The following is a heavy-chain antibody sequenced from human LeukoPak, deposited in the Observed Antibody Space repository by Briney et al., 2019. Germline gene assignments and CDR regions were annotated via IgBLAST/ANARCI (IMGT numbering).Heavy chain of an antibody. J-gene: IGHJ4*02. CDR2: FDPEDVET. CDR3: ATKAQLIRRALDS. CDR1: GYTLSELS. Sequence: ASVKVSCRVSGYTLSELSMHWVRQPPGKGLEWMGGFDPEDVETIYAQKFQGRVTMTEDTSTDTAYMELRSLRSEDTAVYFCATKAQLIRRALDSWGQGTQVTVSS. V-gene: IGHV1-24*01. D-gene: IGHD1-1*01.